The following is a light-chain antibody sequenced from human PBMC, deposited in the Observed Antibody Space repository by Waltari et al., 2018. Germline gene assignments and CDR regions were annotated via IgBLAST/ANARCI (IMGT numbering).Light chain of an antibody. CDR1: QSLVHSDGKTY. V-gene: IGKV2-30*02. Sequence: DVVMTQSPLSLPVTLGQPATISCRTSQSLVHSDGKTYLNWFHQRPGQSPRRLIYKVFNRDSGVPDRFSGSGSGTDFTQKISRVEAEDVGAYYCMQATQWPLTFGQGTKVEIK. J-gene: IGKJ1*01. CDR3: MQATQWPLT. CDR2: KVF.